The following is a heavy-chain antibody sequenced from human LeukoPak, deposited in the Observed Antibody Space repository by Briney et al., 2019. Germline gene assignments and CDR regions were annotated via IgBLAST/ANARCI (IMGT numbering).Heavy chain of an antibody. CDR3: AKLQSGGPDDY. V-gene: IGHV3-30*18. CDR2: ISYDGSNK. D-gene: IGHD3-16*01. Sequence: GRSLRLSCAASGFTFSSYGMHWVRQAPGKGLEWVAVISYDGSNKYYADSVKGRFTISRDNSKNTLYLQMNSLRAEDTAVYYCAKLQSGGPDDYWGQGTLVTVSS. CDR1: GFTFSSYG. J-gene: IGHJ4*02.